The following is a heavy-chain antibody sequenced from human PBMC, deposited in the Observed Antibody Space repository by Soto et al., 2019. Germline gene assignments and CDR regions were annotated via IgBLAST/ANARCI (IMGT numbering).Heavy chain of an antibody. Sequence: QVQMVESGGCVVQPGRSLRLSCAASGFTPSNYDMHWVRQAPGKGLEWVAFISYDGSNEHYADSVKGRFTISRDNSKNTLYLQMNSLRPEDTAVYHCAKGGHYYDASDGAFDIWGQGTAVTVSS. CDR3: AKGGHYYDASDGAFDI. CDR1: GFTPSNYD. CDR2: ISYDGSNE. D-gene: IGHD3-22*01. V-gene: IGHV3-30*18. J-gene: IGHJ3*02.